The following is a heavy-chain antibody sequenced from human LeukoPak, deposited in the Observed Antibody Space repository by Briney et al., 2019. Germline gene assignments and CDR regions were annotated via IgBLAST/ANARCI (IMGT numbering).Heavy chain of an antibody. J-gene: IGHJ3*02. CDR1: GFTFSSYS. CDR2: ISSSSSYI. V-gene: IGHV3-21*01. CDR3: ARDRAFGDRSPAFDI. D-gene: IGHD3-10*01. Sequence: GGSLRLSCAASGFTFSSYSMNWVRQAPGKGLEWVSSISSSSSYIYYADSVKGRFTISRDNAKNSLYLQMNSLRAEDTAVYYCARDRAFGDRSPAFDIWGQGTMVTVSS.